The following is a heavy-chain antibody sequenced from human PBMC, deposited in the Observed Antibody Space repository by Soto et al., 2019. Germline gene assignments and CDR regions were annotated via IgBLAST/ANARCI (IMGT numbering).Heavy chain of an antibody. V-gene: IGHV4-31*03. Sequence: SETLSLTCTVSGGSISSGGYYWSWIRQHPGKGLEWIGYIYYSGSTYYNPSLKSRVTISVDTSKNQFSLKLSSVTAEDTAVYYCTTDSYFTLKLVRFDYWGLGTLVTVSS. CDR3: TTDSYFTLKLVRFDY. CDR2: IYYSGST. J-gene: IGHJ4*01. D-gene: IGHD3-22*01. CDR1: GGSISSGGYY.